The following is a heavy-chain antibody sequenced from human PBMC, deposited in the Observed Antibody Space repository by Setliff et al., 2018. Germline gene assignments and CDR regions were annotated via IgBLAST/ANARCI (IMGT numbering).Heavy chain of an antibody. J-gene: IGHJ4*02. CDR2: INQDGSEK. D-gene: IGHD3-10*01. CDR1: GFTFSSYW. CDR3: ARVGVLWFGEFDY. V-gene: IGHV3-7*01. Sequence: GGSLRLSCAASGFTFSSYWMSWVRQAPGKGLEWVANINQDGSEKYYVDSVKGRFTISRDNAKNSLYLQMNSLRADDTAVYYCARVGVLWFGEFDYWGQGTLVTVSS.